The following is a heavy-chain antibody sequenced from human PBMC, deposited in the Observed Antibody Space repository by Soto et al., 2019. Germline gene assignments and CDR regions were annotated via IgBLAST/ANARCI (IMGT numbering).Heavy chain of an antibody. CDR2: ISSSSSYT. J-gene: IGHJ6*02. D-gene: IGHD7-27*01. CDR1: GFTFGDYY. Sequence: GSLLLTCSASGFTFGDYYMSWIRQAAGKGLEWVSYISSSSSYTNYADSVKGRFTISRDNAKNSLYLQMNSLRAEDTAVYYCARDLLGRGRRRSGMDVWGQGTKVTVYS. CDR3: ARDLLGRGRRRSGMDV. V-gene: IGHV3-11*06.